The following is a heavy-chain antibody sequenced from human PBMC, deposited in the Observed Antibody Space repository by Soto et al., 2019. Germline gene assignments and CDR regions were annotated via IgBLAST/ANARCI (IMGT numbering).Heavy chain of an antibody. D-gene: IGHD3-10*01. J-gene: IGHJ6*01. Sequence: ASAKVSCKASGYTFARYGIDWVRQAPGQGLEVRAWISVHNGDTKYVQKFQGKVSMTTDTDTSTASMELRSLRSDDTAVYYCARSGSMPNYYYGMVVWGHGPTVTV. CDR1: GYTFARYG. CDR2: ISVHNGDT. V-gene: IGHV1-18*01. CDR3: ARSGSMPNYYYGMVV.